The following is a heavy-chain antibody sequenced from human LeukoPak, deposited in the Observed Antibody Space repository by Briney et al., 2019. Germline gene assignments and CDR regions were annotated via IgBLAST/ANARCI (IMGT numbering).Heavy chain of an antibody. CDR2: INHSGST. D-gene: IGHD2-2*02. Sequence: SETLSLTCAVCGGCFSGYYWSWSRQPPGKGLEWIGEINHSGSTNYNPSLKSRVTISVDTSKNQFSLKLSSVTAADTAVYYCARVDYCSSTSCYTGNWFDPWGQGTLVTVSS. J-gene: IGHJ5*02. V-gene: IGHV4-34*01. CDR1: GGCFSGYY. CDR3: ARVDYCSSTSCYTGNWFDP.